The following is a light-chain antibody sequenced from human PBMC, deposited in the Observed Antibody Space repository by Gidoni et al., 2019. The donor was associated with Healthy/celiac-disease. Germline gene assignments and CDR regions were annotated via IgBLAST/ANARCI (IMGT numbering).Light chain of an antibody. V-gene: IGKV3-15*01. CDR1: QSVSSN. J-gene: IGKJ1*01. CDR2: GAS. Sequence: DIVMTPSPATLSVSPGETATLTCRASQSVSSNLAWYQQKPGQTPRLLIYGASTRATGIPARFSGSGSGTEFTLTISSLQSEDFAVYYCQQYNNWPPWTFGQGTKVEIK. CDR3: QQYNNWPPWT.